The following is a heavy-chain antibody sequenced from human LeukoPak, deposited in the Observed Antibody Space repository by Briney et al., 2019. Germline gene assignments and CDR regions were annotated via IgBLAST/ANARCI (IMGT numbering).Heavy chain of an antibody. Sequence: ASVKVSCKASGYTFTGYYMHWVRQAPGQGLEWMGWINPNSGGTNYAQKFQGRVTMTRDTSISTAYMELSRLRSDDTAVYYCAGDMHGYLLRSHFDYWGQGTLVTVSS. V-gene: IGHV1-2*02. CDR2: INPNSGGT. CDR3: AGDMHGYLLRSHFDY. J-gene: IGHJ4*02. D-gene: IGHD3-22*01. CDR1: GYTFTGYY.